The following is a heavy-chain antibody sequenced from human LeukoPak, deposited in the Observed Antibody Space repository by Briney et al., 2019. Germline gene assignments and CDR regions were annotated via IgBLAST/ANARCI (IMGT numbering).Heavy chain of an antibody. CDR3: ARGDPYSNYDY. V-gene: IGHV3-74*01. D-gene: IGHD4-11*01. CDR1: GFTFSSYA. J-gene: IGHJ4*02. Sequence: PGGSLRLSCAASGFTFSSYAMHWVRQAPGKGLVWVSRINSDGSSTSYADSVKGRFTISRDNAKNTLYLQMNSLRAEDTAVYYCARGDPYSNYDYWGQGTLVTVSS. CDR2: INSDGSST.